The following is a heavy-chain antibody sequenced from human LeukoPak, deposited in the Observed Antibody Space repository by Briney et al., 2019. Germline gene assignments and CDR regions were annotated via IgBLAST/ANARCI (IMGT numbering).Heavy chain of an antibody. CDR3: ASVSVSSAGYHFYYYGMDV. J-gene: IGHJ6*04. Sequence: SETLSLTCTVSSGSVNNGGYFWNWIRQSPGKGLEWLGYVYSSGSPNYNPSLRSRVSMSVDTSKNQFSLKLSSVTAAATAVYYCASVSVSSAGYHFYYYGMDVWGKGTTVIVSS. D-gene: IGHD6-25*01. CDR2: VYSSGSP. V-gene: IGHV4-61*08. CDR1: SGSVNNGGYF.